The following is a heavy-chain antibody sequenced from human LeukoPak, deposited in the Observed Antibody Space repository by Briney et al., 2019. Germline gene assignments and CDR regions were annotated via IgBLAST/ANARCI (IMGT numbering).Heavy chain of an antibody. CDR2: IYYSGDT. D-gene: IGHD3-3*01. J-gene: IGHJ4*02. V-gene: IGHV4-39*01. Sequence: SETLSLTCTVSGGSISSSSYYWGWIRQPPGKGLEWIASIYYSGDTYYNPSLKSRVTISVDTSKNQLSLKLSSVTDADTAVYYCARPYKRVSGVVSGTVDHWGQGTLVTVYS. CDR3: ARPYKRVSGVVSGTVDH. CDR1: GGSISSSSYY.